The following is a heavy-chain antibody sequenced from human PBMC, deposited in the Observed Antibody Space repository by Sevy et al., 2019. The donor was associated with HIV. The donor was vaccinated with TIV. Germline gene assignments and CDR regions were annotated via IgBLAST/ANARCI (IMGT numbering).Heavy chain of an antibody. V-gene: IGHV3-48*01. CDR3: ARRFGEAELYYFDY. CDR2: ISSSSSTI. J-gene: IGHJ4*02. CDR1: GFTFSSYS. D-gene: IGHD3-10*01. Sequence: GGSLRLSCAASGFTFSSYSMNWVRQAPGKGLEWVSYISSSSSTIYYADSVKGRFTISRDNAKNSLYLQMNSLRAEDTAVYYCARRFGEAELYYFDYWGQGTLVTVSS.